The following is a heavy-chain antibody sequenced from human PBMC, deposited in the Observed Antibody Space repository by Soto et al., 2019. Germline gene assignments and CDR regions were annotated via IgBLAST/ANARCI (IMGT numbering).Heavy chain of an antibody. D-gene: IGHD4-4*01. CDR2: IYYSGST. CDR1: GGSVSSGSHY. Sequence: SETLSLTCRVSGGSVSSGSHYWSWIRQPPGKGLEWIGYIYYSGSTNYNPSLKSRVIISVDTSKSQFSLNLSSVTAADTAVYYCARVTTVTSFDSWGQGTLVTVSS. V-gene: IGHV4-61*01. J-gene: IGHJ4*02. CDR3: ARVTTVTSFDS.